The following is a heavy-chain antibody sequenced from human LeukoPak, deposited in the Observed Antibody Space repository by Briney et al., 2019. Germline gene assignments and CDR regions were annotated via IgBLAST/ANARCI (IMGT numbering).Heavy chain of an antibody. Sequence: PGESLRLSCAASGFTFNMYSMNWVRQAPGKGLEWVANIKQDGSEKYYVDSVKGRFTISRDNAKNSLYLQMNSLRAEDTAVYYCVREGDIVVVPAAMGDYWGQGTLVTVSS. CDR1: GFTFNMYS. CDR2: IKQDGSEK. V-gene: IGHV3-7*03. CDR3: VREGDIVVVPAAMGDY. D-gene: IGHD2-2*01. J-gene: IGHJ4*02.